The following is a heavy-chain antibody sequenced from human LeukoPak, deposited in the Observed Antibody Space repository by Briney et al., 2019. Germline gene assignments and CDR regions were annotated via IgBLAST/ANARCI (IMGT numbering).Heavy chain of an antibody. CDR3: ARDSDSSGYLDY. J-gene: IGHJ4*02. CDR2: IWYDGSNK. D-gene: IGHD3-22*01. V-gene: IGHV3-33*01. Sequence: GGSLRLSCVASGFTFSSYGMHRVRHAPGKGLEWVAVIWYDGSNKYYADSVKGRFTISRDNSKNTLYLQMNSLRAEDTAVYYCARDSDSSGYLDYWGQGTLVTVSS. CDR1: GFTFSSYG.